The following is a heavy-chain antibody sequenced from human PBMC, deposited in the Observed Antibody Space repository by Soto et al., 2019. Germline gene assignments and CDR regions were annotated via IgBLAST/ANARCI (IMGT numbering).Heavy chain of an antibody. J-gene: IGHJ4*02. CDR2: IGSDGGGI. CDR1: GFTFNSYA. Sequence: EVQLLESGGGLVQPGGSLRLSCSASGFTFNSYAMAWVRQAPGQGLEWVSVIGSDGGGIQYADSVKGRFNISRHTSKGTFYFEKNSLRVEDTADYYCATYVSPEPTRTFDSWGRGSLVTVPS. CDR3: ATYVSPEPTRTFDS. V-gene: IGHV3-23*01. D-gene: IGHD1-1*01.